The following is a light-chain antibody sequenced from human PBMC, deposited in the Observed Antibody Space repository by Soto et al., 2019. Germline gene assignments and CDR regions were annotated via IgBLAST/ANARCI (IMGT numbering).Light chain of an antibody. J-gene: IGLJ2*01. V-gene: IGLV1-44*01. Sequence: QSVLTQPPSASGTPGQRVTISCSGSSSNIGSNTVNWYQQLPGTAPKLLIYSNNQRPSGVPGRFSGSKSGTSASLAISGLQSEDEADYYCAEWDDSLNGVVFGGGTKLTVL. CDR1: SSNIGSNT. CDR2: SNN. CDR3: AEWDDSLNGVV.